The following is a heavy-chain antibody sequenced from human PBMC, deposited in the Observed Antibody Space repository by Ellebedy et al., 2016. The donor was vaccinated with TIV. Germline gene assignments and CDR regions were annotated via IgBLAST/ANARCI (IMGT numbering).Heavy chain of an antibody. Sequence: MPSETLSLTCSVAGVTISTYYLSWIRQPAGKGLEWIGRVNPSGSTNYNTSLKSRVTLSADTSKNQFSLRLSSVTAADTAVYYCARERFYGSGSTIWFDPWGQGTLVTVSS. J-gene: IGHJ5*02. CDR2: VNPSGST. V-gene: IGHV4-4*07. D-gene: IGHD3-10*01. CDR1: GVTISTYY. CDR3: ARERFYGSGSTIWFDP.